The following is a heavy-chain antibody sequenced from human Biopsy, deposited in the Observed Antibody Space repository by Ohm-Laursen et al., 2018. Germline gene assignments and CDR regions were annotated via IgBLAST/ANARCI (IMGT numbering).Heavy chain of an antibody. CDR2: ISYNGRT. J-gene: IGHJ2*01. Sequence: SETLSLTCSVSGASVKTSGYFWAWIRQRPGKGLEWIGYISYNGRTHYNPSLTSRLAISFDTSNNRISMQLRSVSVADTAVYYCVREPKTGTAEAWYFDLWGRGSPATVPS. D-gene: IGHD3-9*01. CDR3: VREPKTGTAEAWYFDL. CDR1: GASVKTSGYF. V-gene: IGHV4-31*03.